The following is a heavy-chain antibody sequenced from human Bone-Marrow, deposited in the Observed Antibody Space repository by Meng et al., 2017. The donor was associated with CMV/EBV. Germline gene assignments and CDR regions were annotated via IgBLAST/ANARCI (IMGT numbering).Heavy chain of an antibody. CDR3: ARVKIFGVAYDY. CDR2: ISSSGSTI. J-gene: IGHJ4*02. V-gene: IGHV3-11*01. Sequence: GESLKISCAASGFTFSDYYMSWIRQAPGKGLEWVSYISSSGSTIYYADSVKGRFTISRDNAKNSLYLQMNSLRAEDTAVYYCARVKIFGVAYDYWGQGTLVTVSS. D-gene: IGHD3-3*01. CDR1: GFTFSDYY.